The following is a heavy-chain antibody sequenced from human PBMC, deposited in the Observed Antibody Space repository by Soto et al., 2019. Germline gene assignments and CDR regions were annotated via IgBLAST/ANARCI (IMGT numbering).Heavy chain of an antibody. CDR2: IFHTGST. CDR1: DASITSTNW. J-gene: IGHJ4*02. V-gene: IGHV4-4*02. CDR3: ARYLSRRNFDS. Sequence: HVQLQESGPGLVRPSGTLSLTCAVSDASITSTNWWSWVRQPPGKGLEWIGEIFHTGSTNYNPSLKSRVTISVDKFKNQFSLQLSSVTAADTALYYCARYLSRRNFDSWGQGTLVTVSS.